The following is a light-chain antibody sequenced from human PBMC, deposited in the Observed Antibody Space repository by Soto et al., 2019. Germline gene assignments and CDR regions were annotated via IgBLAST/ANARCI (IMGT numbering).Light chain of an antibody. CDR3: QQYCLAPPYT. Sequence: EIVLTQSPGTLSLSPGERATLSCRASHSVSSSYLAWDQQKPGQAPRLLIYGASSRATGIPDRFSVSGSGTDFTLTISRLEPEDFAVYYCQQYCLAPPYTFGQGTKLEIK. CDR1: HSVSSSY. V-gene: IGKV3-20*01. J-gene: IGKJ2*01. CDR2: GAS.